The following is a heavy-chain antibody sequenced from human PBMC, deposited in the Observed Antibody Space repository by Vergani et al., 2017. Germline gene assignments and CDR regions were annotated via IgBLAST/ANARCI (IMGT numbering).Heavy chain of an antibody. D-gene: IGHD3-3*01. CDR2: IWYDGATR. CDR1: GFTFSDYN. CDR3: GKDHSESYTTYYSFWSGPEFDS. V-gene: IGHV3-33*03. Sequence: VQLLESGGGVVQTGGSLRLSCEASGFTFSDYNMHWVRQAPGKGLEWVAVIWYDGATRYMADAVKGRFTISRDNSKNTVNLQMNRLRADDTAVYFCGKDHSESYTTYYSFWSGPEFDSRAQGTLVTVAA. J-gene: IGHJ4*02.